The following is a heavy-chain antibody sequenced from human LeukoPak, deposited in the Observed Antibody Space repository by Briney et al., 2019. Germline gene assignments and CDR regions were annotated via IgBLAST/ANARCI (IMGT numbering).Heavy chain of an antibody. V-gene: IGHV3-53*01. CDR3: ARETDYGDYEAFDP. CDR2: IYSGGST. Sequence: GGSLRLSCAASGFTVRSNYMSWVRKAPGKGLEWVSVIYSGGSTYYADSVKGRFTISRDNSKNTLYLQMNSLRAEDTAVYYCARETDYGDYEAFDPWGQGTLVTVSS. D-gene: IGHD4-17*01. J-gene: IGHJ5*02. CDR1: GFTVRSNY.